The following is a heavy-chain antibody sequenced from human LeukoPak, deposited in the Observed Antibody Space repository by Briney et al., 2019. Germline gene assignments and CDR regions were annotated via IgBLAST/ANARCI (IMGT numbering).Heavy chain of an antibody. CDR3: AKNGVYDFWSGYFPYYYMDV. J-gene: IGHJ6*03. Sequence: PGRSLRLSCAASGFTFSSYAMHWVRQAPGKGLEWVAVISYDGSNKYYADSVKGRFTISRDNSKNTLYLQMNSLRAEDTAVYYCAKNGVYDFWSGYFPYYYMDVWGKGTTVTVSS. D-gene: IGHD3-3*01. CDR2: ISYDGSNK. V-gene: IGHV3-30*04. CDR1: GFTFSSYA.